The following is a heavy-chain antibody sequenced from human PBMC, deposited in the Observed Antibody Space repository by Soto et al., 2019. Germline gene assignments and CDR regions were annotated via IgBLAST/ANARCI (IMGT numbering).Heavy chain of an antibody. CDR3: ARDNGYGHFDS. CDR2: MFYSGST. Sequence: PSETLSLTCPVSGASISSGRSYRSWIRQHPGKGLEWIGYMFYSGSTYYHPSLKSRVNISADTSKNQFSLRLTSVTPADTAVYYCARDNGYGHFDSWGQGTLVTVSS. V-gene: IGHV4-31*03. D-gene: IGHD5-12*01. CDR1: GASISSGRSY. J-gene: IGHJ4*02.